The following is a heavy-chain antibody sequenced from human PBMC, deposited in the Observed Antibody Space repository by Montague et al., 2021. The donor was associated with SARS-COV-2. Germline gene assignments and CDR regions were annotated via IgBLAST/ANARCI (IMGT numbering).Heavy chain of an antibody. CDR3: GRGVVAATPVVDY. J-gene: IGHJ4*02. CDR1: GDSISSFY. V-gene: IGHV4-4*07. D-gene: IGHD2-15*01. Sequence: SETLSLTCTVSGDSISSFYWNWIRQPAGKGLEWIGRIYASGGTXXXPSXEGRVTMSVDTSKNQFSLKLNSVTAADTAVYYCGRGVVAATPVVDYWGRGTLVTVSS. CDR2: IYASGGT.